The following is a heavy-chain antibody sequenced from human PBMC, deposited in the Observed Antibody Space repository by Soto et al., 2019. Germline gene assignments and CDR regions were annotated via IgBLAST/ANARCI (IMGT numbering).Heavy chain of an antibody. CDR2: INHTGST. J-gene: IGHJ4*02. CDR3: ARDKITGLFDY. Sequence: PSETLSLTCTVSGGSISGYSWTWIRQPPGTGLEWIGEINHTGSTNYNPSLKSRVTISVDTSKNQFSLKLTSVTAADTAVYYCARDKITGLFDYWGQGTLVTVSS. D-gene: IGHD2-8*02. V-gene: IGHV4-34*01. CDR1: GGSISGYS.